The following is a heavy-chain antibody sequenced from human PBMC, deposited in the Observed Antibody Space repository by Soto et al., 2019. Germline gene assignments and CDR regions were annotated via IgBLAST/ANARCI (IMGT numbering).Heavy chain of an antibody. CDR2: ISYDGSNK. D-gene: IGHD3-16*02. CDR1: GFTFSSYA. CDR3: ARDGADVWGSYRMDY. V-gene: IGHV3-30-3*01. Sequence: GGSLRLSCAASGFTFSSYAMHWVRQAPGKGLEWVAVISYDGSNKYYADSVKGRFTISRDNSKNTLYLQMNSLRAEDTAVYYCARDGADVWGSYRMDYWGQGTLVTVSS. J-gene: IGHJ4*02.